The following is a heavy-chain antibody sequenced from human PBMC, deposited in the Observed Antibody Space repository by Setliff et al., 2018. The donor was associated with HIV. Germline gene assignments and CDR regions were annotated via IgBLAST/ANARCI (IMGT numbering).Heavy chain of an antibody. V-gene: IGHV3-20*04. CDR3: AKAGGSGWFAKNL. Sequence: GGSLRLSCAACGFKFDDYGMSWVRQAPGKGLEWVSGLNWRGDDTGYADSVEGRFTISRDNAQNSVYLQMNNVRAEDTAFYYCAKAGGSGWFAKNLWGQGTLVTVSS. CDR2: LNWRGDDT. D-gene: IGHD6-19*01. CDR1: GFKFDDYG. J-gene: IGHJ5*02.